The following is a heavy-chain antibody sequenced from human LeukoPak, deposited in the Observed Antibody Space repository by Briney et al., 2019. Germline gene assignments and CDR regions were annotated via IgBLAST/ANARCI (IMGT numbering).Heavy chain of an antibody. CDR2: ISYDGSNK. Sequence: GGSLRLSCAASGFTFSSYAMSWVRQAPGKGLEWVAVISYDGSNKYYADSVKGRFTISRDNSKNTLYLQMNSLRAEDTAVYYCARDRSLYDFWSGVYYFDYWGQGTLVTVSS. V-gene: IGHV3-30-3*01. J-gene: IGHJ4*02. CDR1: GFTFSSYA. CDR3: ARDRSLYDFWSGVYYFDY. D-gene: IGHD3-3*01.